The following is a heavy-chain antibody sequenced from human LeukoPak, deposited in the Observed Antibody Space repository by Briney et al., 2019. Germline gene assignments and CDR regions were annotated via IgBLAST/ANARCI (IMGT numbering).Heavy chain of an antibody. CDR2: IRYDGSNK. V-gene: IGHV3-30*02. CDR3: AKGRGYSGYESFDY. J-gene: IGHJ4*02. CDR1: GFTFSTYG. D-gene: IGHD5-12*01. Sequence: GGSLRLSCAASGFTFSTYGMHWVRQAPGKGLEWVAFIRYDGSNKYYADSVKGRFTISRDNSKNTLYLQMNSLRAEDTAVYYCAKGRGYSGYESFDYWGQGTLVTVSS.